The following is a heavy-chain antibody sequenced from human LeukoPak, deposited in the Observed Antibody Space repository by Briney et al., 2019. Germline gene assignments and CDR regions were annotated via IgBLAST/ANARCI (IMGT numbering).Heavy chain of an antibody. D-gene: IGHD2-2*01. CDR3: AKDSLSSRSTTCLDY. CDR1: GYTFTGYY. V-gene: IGHV1-2*02. Sequence: ASVKVSCKASGYTFTGYYMHWVRQAPGQGLEWMGWINPNSGGTNYAQKFQGRVTMTRDTSISTAYMELSRLRSDDTAVYFCAKDSLSSRSTTCLDYWGQGTLVTVSS. CDR2: INPNSGGT. J-gene: IGHJ4*02.